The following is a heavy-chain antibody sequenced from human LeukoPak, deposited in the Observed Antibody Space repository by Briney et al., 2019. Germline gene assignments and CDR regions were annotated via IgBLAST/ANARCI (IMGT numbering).Heavy chain of an antibody. Sequence: PGGSLRLSCAASGFTFSSSWMSWVRQAPGKGLEWVANINQDGGVKYYVGSVKGRFTISRDNAKNSLYLQLTSLRAEDTAVYCRATSHASAGNSWGQGTLVTVS. V-gene: IGHV3-7*01. J-gene: IGHJ5*02. CDR2: INQDGGVK. CDR3: ATSHASAGNS. CDR1: GFTFSSSW. D-gene: IGHD6-13*01.